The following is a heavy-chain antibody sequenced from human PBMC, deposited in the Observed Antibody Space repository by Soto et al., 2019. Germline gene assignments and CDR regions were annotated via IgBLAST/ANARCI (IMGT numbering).Heavy chain of an antibody. D-gene: IGHD4-17*01. CDR2: IYSGGST. CDR1: GFTVSSNY. V-gene: IGHV3-53*01. J-gene: IGHJ4*02. Sequence: GGSLRLSCAASGFTVSSNYMSWVRQAPGKGLEWVSVIYSGGSTYYADSVKGRFTISRDNSKNTLYLQMNSLRAEDTAVYYCARGRDYVGVYYFDYWGQGTLVTVSS. CDR3: ARGRDYVGVYYFDY.